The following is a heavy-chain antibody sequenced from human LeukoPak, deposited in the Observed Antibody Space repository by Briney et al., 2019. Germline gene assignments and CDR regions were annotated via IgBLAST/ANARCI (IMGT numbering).Heavy chain of an antibody. Sequence: SETLSLTCAVYDGSFSGYYCSWIRQPPGKGLEWIGEINHSGSANYNPSLKSRVTILLDTSKNQFSLNLSSVTAADTAVYYCARVRTTVKLYYYYYYMDVWGKGTTVTVSS. J-gene: IGHJ6*03. CDR1: DGSFSGYY. V-gene: IGHV4-34*01. CDR2: INHSGSA. CDR3: ARVRTTVKLYYYYYYMDV. D-gene: IGHD4-17*01.